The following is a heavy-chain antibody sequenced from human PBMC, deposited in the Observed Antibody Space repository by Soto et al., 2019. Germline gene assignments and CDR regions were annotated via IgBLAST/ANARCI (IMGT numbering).Heavy chain of an antibody. CDR3: ARGKMVDAPTEDYYYGMDV. CDR1: GGAFRICA. Sequence: GCSVKVSCKASGGAFRICASSWVRQAPGQGLEWMGGIIPIFGTANYAQKFPGRVPITADESTSTAYMELSSMRSEDTAVYYCARGKMVDAPTEDYYYGMDVWGQGTTVTVSS. CDR2: IIPIFGTA. V-gene: IGHV1-69*13. D-gene: IGHD2-8*01. J-gene: IGHJ6*02.